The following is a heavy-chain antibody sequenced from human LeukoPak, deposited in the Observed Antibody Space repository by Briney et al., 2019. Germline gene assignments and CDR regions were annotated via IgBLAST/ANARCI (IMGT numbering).Heavy chain of an antibody. V-gene: IGHV4-59*01. CDR2: IYYSGST. D-gene: IGHD6-13*01. CDR3: ARAGTAAGIFDY. J-gene: IGHJ4*02. Sequence: SETLSLTCTVSGGSISSYYWSWIRQPPGKGLEWIGYIYYSGSTNYNPSLKSRVTISVDTSKNQFSPKLSSVTAADTAVYYCARAGTAAGIFDYWGQGALVTVSS. CDR1: GGSISSYY.